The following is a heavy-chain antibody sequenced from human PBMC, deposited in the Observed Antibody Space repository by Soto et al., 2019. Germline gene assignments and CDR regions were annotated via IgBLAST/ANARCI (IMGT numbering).Heavy chain of an antibody. CDR1: GFSLSTRGVG. CDR2: IYWDDDK. D-gene: IGHD3-10*01. J-gene: IGHJ4*02. CDR3: AHKNDVYGSGGYYSHAELVYFDY. V-gene: IGHV2-5*02. Sequence: QITLKESGPTLVKPTQTLTLTCTFSGFSLSTRGVGLGWIRQPPGNPLAGLAIIYWDDDKRDSPSLKSRLTLTQDTSKSQVVLTINNIDPVDTTTYYCAHKNDVYGSGGYYSHAELVYFDYCSQGTLVTVSS.